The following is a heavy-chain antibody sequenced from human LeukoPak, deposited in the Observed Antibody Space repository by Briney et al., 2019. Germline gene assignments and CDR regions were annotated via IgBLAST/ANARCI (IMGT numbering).Heavy chain of an antibody. V-gene: IGHV3-11*01. CDR3: ARGVSISSSWYNDI. CDR1: GFTFSDYY. J-gene: IGHJ3*02. CDR2: ISRSGSSI. D-gene: IGHD6-13*01. Sequence: GGSLRLSFAASGFTFSDYYMSWIRQAPGKGLEWVSYISRSGSSIYYEDSVKGRFTISRDNAKNSLYLQMNSLRAEDTAVYYCARGVSISSSWYNDIWGQGTMVTVS.